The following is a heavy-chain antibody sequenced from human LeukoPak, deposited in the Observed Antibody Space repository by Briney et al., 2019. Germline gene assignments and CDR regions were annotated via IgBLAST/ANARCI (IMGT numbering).Heavy chain of an antibody. J-gene: IGHJ4*02. CDR3: ARVYSNSHEPDF. V-gene: IGHV1-18*01. CDR2: ISAYNGNT. Sequence: AASVKVSCKASGYTFTNYGFIWVRQAPGQGLEWMGWISAYNGNTNYAPKLQERVSLTTDTSTNTAYLELRSLGSDDTALYFCARVYSNSHEPDFWGQGTMVTVSS. CDR1: GYTFTNYG. D-gene: IGHD6-13*01.